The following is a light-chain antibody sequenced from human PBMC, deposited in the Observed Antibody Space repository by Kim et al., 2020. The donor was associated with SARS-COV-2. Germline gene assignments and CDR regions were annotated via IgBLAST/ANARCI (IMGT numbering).Light chain of an antibody. Sequence: SYELTQPPSVSVSPGQTASITCSGDELGDKYVFWYQQKPGQSPVLVIYEDTKRPSGIPERFSGSNSGNTATLTISGTQAMDVADYYCQAWDSSTGVFGTGTKVTVL. CDR2: EDT. CDR1: ELGDKY. V-gene: IGLV3-1*01. CDR3: QAWDSSTGV. J-gene: IGLJ1*01.